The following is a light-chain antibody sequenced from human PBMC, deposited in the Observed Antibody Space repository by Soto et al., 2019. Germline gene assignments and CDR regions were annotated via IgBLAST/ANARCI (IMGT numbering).Light chain of an antibody. CDR1: TSDIGTYYY. J-gene: IGLJ2*01. V-gene: IGLV2-14*01. CDR3: SSYTTIRTLMV. Sequence: QSALPQPASVYGSPGQSITISCTGTTSDIGTYYYVSWYQQHPGTAPKLMIDEVSNRPSGVSNRFSGSKSGNTASLTNSGLHAEYEADYYCSSYTTIRTLMVFGGGTKLTVL. CDR2: EVS.